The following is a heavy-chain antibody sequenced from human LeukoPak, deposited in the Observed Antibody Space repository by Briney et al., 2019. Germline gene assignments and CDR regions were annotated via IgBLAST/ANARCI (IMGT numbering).Heavy chain of an antibody. CDR2: ISYDGSNK. J-gene: IGHJ6*03. Sequence: GSLRLSCAASGFTFSSYAMHWVRQAPGKGLEWEAVISYDGSNKYYADSVKGRFTISRDNSQNTLYLQMNSLRAEDTAVYYCARAGEVPDPNYYYYYMDVWGKGTTVTVSS. CDR3: ARAGEVPDPNYYYYYMDV. D-gene: IGHD1-26*01. V-gene: IGHV3-30*04. CDR1: GFTFSSYA.